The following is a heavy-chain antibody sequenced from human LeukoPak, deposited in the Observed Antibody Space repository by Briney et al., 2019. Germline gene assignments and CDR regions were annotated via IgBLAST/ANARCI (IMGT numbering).Heavy chain of an antibody. CDR1: GCTVSGSY. Sequence: GGALRLSCAASGCTVSGSYISGLRQAPGKGLEWVSVIYTAESTSYPHSVTGRITTSIDNSKNTLYLQMNSLRAEDTAVYFCAGGTSWPGLSYWGQGTLLTVSS. CDR3: AGGTSWPGLSY. J-gene: IGHJ4*02. D-gene: IGHD6-13*01. CDR2: IYTAEST. V-gene: IGHV3-53*01.